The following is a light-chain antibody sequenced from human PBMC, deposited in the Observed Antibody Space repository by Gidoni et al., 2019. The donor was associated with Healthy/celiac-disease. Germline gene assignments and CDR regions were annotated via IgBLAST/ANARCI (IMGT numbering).Light chain of an antibody. V-gene: IGKV3-15*01. J-gene: IGKJ1*01. CDR3: QQYNNWPLT. Sequence: PATLSVSPGERATLSCRASQSVSSNLAWYQQKPGQAPRLLIYVASTRATGIPARFSGSGSGTEFTLTISSLQSEDFAVYYCQQYNNWPLTFGQGTKVEIK. CDR2: VAS. CDR1: QSVSSN.